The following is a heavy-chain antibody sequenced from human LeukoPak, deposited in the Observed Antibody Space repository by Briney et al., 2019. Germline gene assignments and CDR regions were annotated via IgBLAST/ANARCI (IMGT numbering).Heavy chain of an antibody. Sequence: SETLSLTCAVSGGSISSSNWWSWVRPPPGKGLEWIGEIYHSGSTNYNPSLKSRVTISVDKSKNEFSLKVTSVTAADTAVYFCARNGYYSSDSWGQGTLVTVSS. CDR3: ARNGYYSSDS. V-gene: IGHV4-4*02. CDR2: IYHSGST. CDR1: GGSISSSNW. J-gene: IGHJ4*02. D-gene: IGHD4-17*01.